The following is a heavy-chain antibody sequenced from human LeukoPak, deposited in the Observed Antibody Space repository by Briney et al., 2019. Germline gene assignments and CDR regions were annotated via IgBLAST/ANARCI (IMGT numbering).Heavy chain of an antibody. J-gene: IGHJ4*02. CDR2: IYYSGST. Sequence: SQTLSLTCTVSGGSISSGGYYWSWIRQHPGKGLEWIGYIYYSGSTYYNPSLKSRVTISVDTSKNQFSLKLSSVTAADTAVYYCARDPTTVVTPGYFDYWGQGTLVTVSS. D-gene: IGHD4-17*01. V-gene: IGHV4-31*03. CDR1: GGSISSGGYY. CDR3: ARDPTTVVTPGYFDY.